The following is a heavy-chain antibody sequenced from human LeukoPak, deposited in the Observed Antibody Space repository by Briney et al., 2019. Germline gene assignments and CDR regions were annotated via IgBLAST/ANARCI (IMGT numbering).Heavy chain of an antibody. CDR1: GGSISSYY. CDR3: ARVGIMWGRVDV. J-gene: IGHJ6*02. Sequence: SETLSLTCTVSGGSISSYYWSWIRQPPGKGLEWIGYIYYSGSTNYNPSLKSRVTISVDTSKNQFSLKLSSVTAADTAVYYCARVGIMWGRVDVWGQGTTVTVSS. V-gene: IGHV4-59*01. CDR2: IYYSGST. D-gene: IGHD3-16*01.